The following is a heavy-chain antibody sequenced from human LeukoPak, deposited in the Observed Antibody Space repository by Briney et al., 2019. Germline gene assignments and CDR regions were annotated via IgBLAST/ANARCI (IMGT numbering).Heavy chain of an antibody. J-gene: IGHJ3*02. D-gene: IGHD4-17*01. CDR3: ARGTPYGDYVHAFDI. CDR1: GFTFSRYA. V-gene: IGHV3-30*04. Sequence: GGSLRLSCAASGFTFSRYAMHWVRQAPGKGLEWVAVISYDGSNKYYADSVKGRFTISRDNSKNTLYLQMNSLRAEDTAVYYCARGTPYGDYVHAFDIWGQGTMVTVSS. CDR2: ISYDGSNK.